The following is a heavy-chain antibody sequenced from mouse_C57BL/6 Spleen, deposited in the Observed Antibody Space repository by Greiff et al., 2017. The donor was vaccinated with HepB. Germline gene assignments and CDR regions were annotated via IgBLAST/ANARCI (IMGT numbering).Heavy chain of an antibody. CDR3: ARSRVRGAMDY. V-gene: IGHV1-64*01. Sequence: VQLQQPGAELVKPGASVKLSCKASGYTFTSYWMHWVKQRPGQGLEWIGMIHPNSGSTNYNEKFKSKATLTVDKSSSTAYMRLSSLTSEDSAVYYCARSRVRGAMDYWGQGTSVTVSS. CDR1: GYTFTSYW. D-gene: IGHD2-14*01. J-gene: IGHJ4*01. CDR2: IHPNSGST.